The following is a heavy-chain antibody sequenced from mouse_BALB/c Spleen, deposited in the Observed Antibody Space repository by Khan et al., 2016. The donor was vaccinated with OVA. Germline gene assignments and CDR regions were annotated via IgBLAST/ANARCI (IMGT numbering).Heavy chain of an antibody. CDR3: ARDGSQYTYAMDY. D-gene: IGHD2-3*01. CDR2: ISYSGST. Sequence: EVQLQESGPGLVKPSQSLSLTCTVTGYSITSDYAWNWIRQFPGNKLEWMGYISYSGSTNYNPALKSRISITRDTSKNQFFLQLNSVTTEDTATYDWARDGSQYTYAMDYWGQGTSVTVSS. V-gene: IGHV3-2*02. J-gene: IGHJ4*01. CDR1: GYSITSDYA.